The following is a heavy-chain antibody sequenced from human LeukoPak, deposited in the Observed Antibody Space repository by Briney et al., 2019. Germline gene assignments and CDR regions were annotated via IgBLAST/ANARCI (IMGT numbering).Heavy chain of an antibody. CDR1: GGTFSSYA. Sequence: ASVKVSCKASGGTFSSYAISWVRQAPGQGLEWMGIINPSGGSTSYAQKFQGRVTMTRDMSTSTVYMELSSLRSEDTAVYYCARDSYYDFWSGPYNNYYYYYMDVWGKGTKVTVSS. J-gene: IGHJ6*03. D-gene: IGHD3-3*01. CDR2: INPSGGST. V-gene: IGHV1-46*01. CDR3: ARDSYYDFWSGPYNNYYYYYMDV.